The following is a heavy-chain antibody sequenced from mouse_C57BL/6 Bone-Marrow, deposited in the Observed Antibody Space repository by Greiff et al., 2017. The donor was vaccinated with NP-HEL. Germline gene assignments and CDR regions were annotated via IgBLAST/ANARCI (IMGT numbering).Heavy chain of an antibody. V-gene: IGHV1-81*01. Sequence: QVQLKQSGAELARPGASVKLSCKASGYTFTSYGISWVKQRTGQGLEWIGEIYPRSGNTYYNEKFKGKATLTADKSSSTAYMELRSLTSEDSAVYFCAREGDSNYSFDYWGQGTTLTVSS. J-gene: IGHJ2*01. CDR2: IYPRSGNT. CDR3: AREGDSNYSFDY. CDR1: GYTFTSYG. D-gene: IGHD2-5*01.